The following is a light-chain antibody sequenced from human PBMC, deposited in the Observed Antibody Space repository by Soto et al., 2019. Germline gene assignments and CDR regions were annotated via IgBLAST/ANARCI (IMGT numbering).Light chain of an antibody. Sequence: QSALTQPASVSGSPGQSITISCTGTSSDVGSDNLVSWYQHLPGTAPKLLIYRNDQRPSGVPDRFSGSMSGTAASLAIGGLRSEDEADYYCAAWDDSLSGVVFGGGTQLTVL. V-gene: IGLV1-47*01. CDR1: SSDVGSDN. J-gene: IGLJ2*01. CDR2: RND. CDR3: AAWDDSLSGVV.